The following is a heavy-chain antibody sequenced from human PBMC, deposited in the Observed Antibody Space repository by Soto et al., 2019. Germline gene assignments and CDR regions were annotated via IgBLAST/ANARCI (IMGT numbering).Heavy chain of an antibody. CDR3: AREEILTAYNLFDP. V-gene: IGHV6-1*01. J-gene: IGHJ5*02. CDR2: TYYRSKWYN. CDR1: GDSVSSNSAA. D-gene: IGHD5-18*01. Sequence: PSQTLSLTCVISGDSVSSNSAAWNWIRQSPSRGLEWLGRTYYRSKWYNDYAVSVKGRITINPDTSKNQFSLQLSSVTPEDTAVYFCAREEILTAYNLFDPWGQGTLVTVSS.